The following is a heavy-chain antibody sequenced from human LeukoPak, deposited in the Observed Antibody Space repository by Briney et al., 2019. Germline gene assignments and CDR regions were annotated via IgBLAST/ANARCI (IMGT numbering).Heavy chain of an antibody. CDR3: ARPYCSSTSCFYYFDY. CDR1: GFTFSSYS. J-gene: IGHJ4*02. Sequence: PGGSLRLSCAASGFTFSSYSMNWVRQAPGKGLEWVSYISSSSSTIYYADSVKGRFTISRDNVKNSLYLQMHSLRAEDTAVYYCARPYCSSTSCFYYFDYWGQGTLVTVSS. D-gene: IGHD2-2*01. CDR2: ISSSSSTI. V-gene: IGHV3-48*01.